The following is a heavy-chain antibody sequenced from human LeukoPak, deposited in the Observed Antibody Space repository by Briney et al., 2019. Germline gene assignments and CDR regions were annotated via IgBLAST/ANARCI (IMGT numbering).Heavy chain of an antibody. CDR3: AKDIGSYYDY. J-gene: IGHJ4*02. CDR2: ISGSGGST. D-gene: IGHD3-10*01. V-gene: IGHV3-23*01. Sequence: PGGSLRLSCAASGFTFSSYGMSWVRQAPGKGLEWVSAISGSGGSTYYADSVKGRFTISRDNSKNTLCLEMNSLRAEDTAVYYCAKDIGSYYDYWGQGILVTVSS. CDR1: GFTFSSYG.